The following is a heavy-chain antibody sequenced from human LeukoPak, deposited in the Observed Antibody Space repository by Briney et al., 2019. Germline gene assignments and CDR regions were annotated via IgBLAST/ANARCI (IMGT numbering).Heavy chain of an antibody. D-gene: IGHD3-22*01. CDR3: AREGELYYDSSGYPYYYYYYYMDV. V-gene: IGHV3-21*01. CDR2: ISSSSNYI. CDR1: GFTFSSYS. Sequence: PGGSLRLSCAASGFTFSSYSMNWVRQAPGKGLEWVSSISSSSNYIYYADSVKGRFTISRDNAKNSLYLQMNSLRAEDTAVYYCAREGELYYDSSGYPYYYYYYYMDVWGKGTTVTVSS. J-gene: IGHJ6*03.